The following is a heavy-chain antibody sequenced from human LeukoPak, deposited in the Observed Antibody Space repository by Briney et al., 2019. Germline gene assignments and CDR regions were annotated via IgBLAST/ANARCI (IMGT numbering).Heavy chain of an antibody. V-gene: IGHV4-61*05. Sequence: SETLSLTCTVSGGSISSSSYYWSWIRQPPGKGLEWIGYIYYSGSTNYNPSLKSRVTISVDTSKNQFSLKLSSVTAADTAVYYCARHVPRVSPLFGEFTPYYYYGMDVWGQGTTVTVSS. D-gene: IGHD3-10*02. CDR3: ARHVPRVSPLFGEFTPYYYYGMDV. CDR1: GGSISSSSYY. J-gene: IGHJ6*02. CDR2: IYYSGST.